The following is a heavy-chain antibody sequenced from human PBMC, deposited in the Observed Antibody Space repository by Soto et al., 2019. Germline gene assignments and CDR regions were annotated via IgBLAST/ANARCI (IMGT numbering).Heavy chain of an antibody. CDR2: ISYDGSNK. V-gene: IGHV3-30-3*01. J-gene: IGHJ6*02. Sequence: QVQLVESGGGVVQPGRSLRLSCAASGFTFSSYAMHWVRQAPGKGLEWVAVISYDGSNKYYADSVKGRFTISRDNSKNTLYLQMNSLRAEDTAVYYCARTLRSCTNGVCYTDPDYYYYGMDVWGQGTTVTVSS. D-gene: IGHD2-8*01. CDR1: GFTFSSYA. CDR3: ARTLRSCTNGVCYTDPDYYYYGMDV.